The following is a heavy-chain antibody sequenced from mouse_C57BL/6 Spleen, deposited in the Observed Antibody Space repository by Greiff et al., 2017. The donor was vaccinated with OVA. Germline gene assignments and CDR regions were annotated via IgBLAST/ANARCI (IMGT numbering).Heavy chain of an antibody. CDR3: ARSGGDSLYWCFDV. CDR1: GYTFTSYW. Sequence: VQLQQPGAELVMPGASVKLSCKASGYTFTSYWMHWVKQRPGQGLEWIGEIDPSDSYTNYNQKFKGKSTLTVDKSSSTAYMQLSSLTSEDSAVYDCARSGGDSLYWCFDVWGTGTTVTVSS. CDR2: IDPSDSYT. D-gene: IGHD2-13*01. J-gene: IGHJ1*03. V-gene: IGHV1-69*01.